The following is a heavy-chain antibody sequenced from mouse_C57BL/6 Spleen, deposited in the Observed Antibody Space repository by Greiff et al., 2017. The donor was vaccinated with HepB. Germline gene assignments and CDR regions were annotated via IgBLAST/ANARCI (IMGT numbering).Heavy chain of an antibody. J-gene: IGHJ4*01. Sequence: VQLQQSGAELVRPGASVKLSCTASGFTFTDDYMHWVKQRPEQGLEWIGWIDPENGDTEYASKFKGKATITADTSSNTAYLQLSSLTSEDTAVYYCTLTGKGAMDYWGKGTSVTVSS. CDR3: TLTGKGAMDY. CDR1: GFTFTDDY. CDR2: IDPENGDT. V-gene: IGHV14-4*01. D-gene: IGHD4-1*01.